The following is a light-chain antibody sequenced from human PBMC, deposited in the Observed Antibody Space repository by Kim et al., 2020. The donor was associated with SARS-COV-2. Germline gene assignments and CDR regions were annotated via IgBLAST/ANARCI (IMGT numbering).Light chain of an antibody. CDR2: EDT. CDR3: QSADSSDTFWV. Sequence: PRQTARITCSGDALPIQYVYWSQEKSDQGRVVVIYEDTESPSGITERVSGSTSGTTVTLTISGVQAEDEADYYCQSADSSDTFWVFGGGTQLTVL. J-gene: IGLJ3*02. CDR1: ALPIQY. V-gene: IGLV3-25*03.